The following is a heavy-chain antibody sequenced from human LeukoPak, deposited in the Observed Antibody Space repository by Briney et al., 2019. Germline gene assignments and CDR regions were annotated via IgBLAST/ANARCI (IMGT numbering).Heavy chain of an antibody. CDR1: GFTFSSYG. CDR2: ISYDSEGN. CDR3: AKDGGNWYDSRGNHLMRSYMDV. D-gene: IGHD3-16*01. V-gene: IGHV3-30*18. J-gene: IGHJ6*03. Sequence: GGSLRLSCAASGFTFSSYGIHWVRQLPGKGLEWVAAISYDSEGNYHVDSVKGRFTISRDNSKNTLYLQMNSLRVEDTAVYYCAKDGGNWYDSRGNHLMRSYMDVWGTGTTVTVSS.